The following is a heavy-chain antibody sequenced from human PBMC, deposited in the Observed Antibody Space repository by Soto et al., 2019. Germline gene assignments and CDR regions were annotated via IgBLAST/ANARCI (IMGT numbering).Heavy chain of an antibody. V-gene: IGHV1-18*01. CDR1: GEAFDSCG. J-gene: IGHJ5*02. CDR2: ISAYNGNT. D-gene: IGHD6-13*01. CDR3: ARDIAAAGWFDP. Sequence: GASVKVCCSASGEAFDSCGSRWVRQAPGQGLEWMGWISAYNGNTNYAQKLQGRVTMTTDTSTSTAYMELRSLRSDDTAVYYCARDIAAAGWFDPWVQGTLVTVSS.